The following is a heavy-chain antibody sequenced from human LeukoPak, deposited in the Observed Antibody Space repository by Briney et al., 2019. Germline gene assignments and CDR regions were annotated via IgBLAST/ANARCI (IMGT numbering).Heavy chain of an antibody. J-gene: IGHJ4*02. Sequence: PGGSLSLSCAASGFTFSNAWMSWVRQAPGKGLEWVGRIKSKTDGGTTDYAAPVKGRFTISRDDSKNTLYLQMNSLKTEDTAVYYCTTGRPLKMATILDYWGQGTLVTVSS. CDR1: GFTFSNAW. CDR3: TTGRPLKMATILDY. CDR2: IKSKTDGGTT. D-gene: IGHD5-24*01. V-gene: IGHV3-15*01.